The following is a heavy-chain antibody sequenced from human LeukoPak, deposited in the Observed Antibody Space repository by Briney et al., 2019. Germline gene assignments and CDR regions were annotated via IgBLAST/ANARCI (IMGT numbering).Heavy chain of an antibody. J-gene: IGHJ3*02. CDR2: FNPEAGET. CDR1: GYTLTELS. CDR3: ATDSLYYYDSSGYPRGAFDI. D-gene: IGHD3-22*01. Sequence: ASVKVSCKVSGYTLTELSMHWVRQAPGKGLEWMGGFNPEAGETIYAQKFQGRVTMTEDTSTDTAYMELSSLRSEDTAVYYCATDSLYYYDSSGYPRGAFDIWGQGTMVTVSS. V-gene: IGHV1-24*01.